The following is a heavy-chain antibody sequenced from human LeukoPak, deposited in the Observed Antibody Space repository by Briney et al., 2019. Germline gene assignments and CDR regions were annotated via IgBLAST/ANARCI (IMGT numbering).Heavy chain of an antibody. J-gene: IGHJ4*02. V-gene: IGHV3-48*04. CDR3: AKYAGSSALDY. D-gene: IGHD2-15*01. CDR2: ISTSSGTI. CDR1: GFTFSSYS. Sequence: GGSLRLSCAASGFTFSSYSMNWVRQAPGKWLEWVSYISTSSGTIYYADSVKGRFTVSRDNAKNSLYLQMNSLRAEDTAVYYCAKYAGSSALDYWGQGTLVTVSS.